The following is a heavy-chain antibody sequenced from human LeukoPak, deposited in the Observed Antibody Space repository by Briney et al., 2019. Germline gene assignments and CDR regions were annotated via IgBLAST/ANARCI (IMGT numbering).Heavy chain of an antibody. CDR3: ARHRLAYCGGDCYPYYFDY. Sequence: SETLSLTCTVSGGSISSSSYYWGWIRQPPGKGLEWIGSIDYSGSTYYNPSLKSRVTISVDTSKNQFSLKLRSVTAADTAVYYCARHRLAYCGGDCYPYYFDYWGRGTLVTVSS. CDR2: IDYSGST. J-gene: IGHJ4*02. CDR1: GGSISSSSYY. D-gene: IGHD2-21*02. V-gene: IGHV4-39*01.